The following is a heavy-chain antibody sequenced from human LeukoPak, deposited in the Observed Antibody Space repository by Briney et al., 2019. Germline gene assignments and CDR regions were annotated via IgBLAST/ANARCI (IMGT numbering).Heavy chain of an antibody. CDR3: ARGGEWELPFDY. D-gene: IGHD1-26*01. CDR2: TRYDESNK. CDR1: GFTFSSYG. J-gene: IGHJ4*02. V-gene: IGHV3-30*02. Sequence: GGSLRLSCAASGFTFSSYGIHWVRQAPGKGLEWVAFTRYDESNKYYADSVRGRFTISRDNSRNTLYLQMSRLRAEDTAVYYCARGGEWELPFDYWGQGTLVTVSS.